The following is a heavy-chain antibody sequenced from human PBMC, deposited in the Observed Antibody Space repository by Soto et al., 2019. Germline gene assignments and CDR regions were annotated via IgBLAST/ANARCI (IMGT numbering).Heavy chain of an antibody. J-gene: IGHJ4*02. CDR3: TRPVGATTLAFDY. Sequence: SETLSLTCTVSGGSISSGGYYWSWIRQHPGKGLEWIGYIYYSGSTYYNPSLKSRVTISVDTSKNQFSLKLSSVTAEDTAVYYCTRPVGATTLAFDYWGQGTLVTVSS. V-gene: IGHV4-31*03. CDR1: GGSISSGGYY. D-gene: IGHD1-26*01. CDR2: IYYSGST.